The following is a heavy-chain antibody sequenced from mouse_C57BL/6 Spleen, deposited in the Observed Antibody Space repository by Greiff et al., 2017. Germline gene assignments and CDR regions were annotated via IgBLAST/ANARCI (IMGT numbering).Heavy chain of an antibody. V-gene: IGHV2-2*01. CDR3: ARGGALTEVYAMDY. J-gene: IGHJ4*01. Sequence: QVQLKESGPGLVQPSQSLSITCTVSGFSLTSYGVHWVRQSPGKGLEWLGVIWSGGSTDYNAAFISRLSISKDNSKSQVFFKMNSLQADDTAIYYCARGGALTEVYAMDYWGQGTSVTVSS. CDR1: GFSLTSYG. D-gene: IGHD4-1*01. CDR2: IWSGGST.